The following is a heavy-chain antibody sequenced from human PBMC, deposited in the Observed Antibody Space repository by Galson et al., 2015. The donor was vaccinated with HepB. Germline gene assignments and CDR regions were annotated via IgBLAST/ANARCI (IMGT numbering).Heavy chain of an antibody. J-gene: IGHJ6*02. V-gene: IGHV1-2*04. Sequence: SVKVSCKASGYTFTGYYMHWVRQAPGQGLEWMGWINPNSGGTNYAQKFQGWVTITKDTSISTAYMELSRLRSDDTAVYYCARDLCGGDCYSDYYYGMDVWGQGTTVTVSS. D-gene: IGHD2-21*02. CDR3: ARDLCGGDCYSDYYYGMDV. CDR1: GYTFTGYY. CDR2: INPNSGGT.